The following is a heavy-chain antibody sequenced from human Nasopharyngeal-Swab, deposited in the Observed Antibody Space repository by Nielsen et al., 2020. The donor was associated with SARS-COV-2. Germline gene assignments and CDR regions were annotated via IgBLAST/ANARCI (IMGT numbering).Heavy chain of an antibody. J-gene: IGHJ4*02. Sequence: GESLKISCAASGFTFSSHVMSWVRQAPGKGLEWVSGISGSDGSTYYTDSVKGRFTISRDNSKNTLYVRMNSLRAEDTAVYYCAKDHQRWLQSNFDSWGQGTLVTVSS. CDR1: GFTFSSHV. CDR3: AKDHQRWLQSNFDS. D-gene: IGHD5-24*01. V-gene: IGHV3-23*01. CDR2: ISGSDGST.